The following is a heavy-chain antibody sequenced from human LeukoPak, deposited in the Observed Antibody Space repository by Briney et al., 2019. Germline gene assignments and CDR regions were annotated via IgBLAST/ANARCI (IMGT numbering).Heavy chain of an antibody. Sequence: ASVKVSCKASGYTFTGYYMHWVRQAPGQGLEWMGWINPNSGGTNYAQKFQGWVTMTRDTSISTAYMELSRLRSDDTAVYYCARDRPSRHYDTLTGYPKATYYFDYWGQGTLVTVSS. CDR2: INPNSGGT. D-gene: IGHD3-9*01. J-gene: IGHJ4*02. CDR3: ARDRPSRHYDTLTGYPKATYYFDY. V-gene: IGHV1-2*04. CDR1: GYTFTGYY.